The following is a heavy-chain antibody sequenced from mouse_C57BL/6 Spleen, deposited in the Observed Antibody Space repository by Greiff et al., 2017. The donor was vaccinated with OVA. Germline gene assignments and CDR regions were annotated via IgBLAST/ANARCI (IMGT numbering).Heavy chain of an antibody. D-gene: IGHD4-1*01. J-gene: IGHJ3*01. CDR1: GYTFTSYW. CDR3: ARYWGAY. V-gene: IGHV1-55*01. CDR2: IYPGSGST. Sequence: QVQLQQPGAELVKPGASVKMSCKASGYTFTSYWITWVKQRPGQGLEWIGDIYPGSGSTNYNEKFKSKATLTVDTSSSTAYMQLSSLASEGSAVYYCARYWGAYWGQGTLVTVSA.